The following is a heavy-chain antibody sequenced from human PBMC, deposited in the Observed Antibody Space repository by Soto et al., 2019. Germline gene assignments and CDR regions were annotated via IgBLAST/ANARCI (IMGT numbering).Heavy chain of an antibody. Sequence: RRLSCAASGFSFSSYGMHWVRQAPGKGLEWVAVISYDGSNKYYADSMKGRFTISRDNSKNTLYLQMNSLSAEDTAVYYCAKDRYCSGGSCLNYYGMDVWGQGTTVTVSS. V-gene: IGHV3-30*18. CDR2: ISYDGSNK. CDR1: GFSFSSYG. CDR3: AKDRYCSGGSCLNYYGMDV. D-gene: IGHD2-15*01. J-gene: IGHJ6*02.